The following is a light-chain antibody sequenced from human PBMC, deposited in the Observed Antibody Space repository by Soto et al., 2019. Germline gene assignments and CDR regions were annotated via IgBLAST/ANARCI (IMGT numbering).Light chain of an antibody. CDR3: CSYAGSSTDVV. J-gene: IGLJ2*01. CDR1: SSDVGSFNL. Sequence: QSALTQPASVSGSPGQSITISCTGTSSDVGSFNLVSWYQHHPGKAPKLMIYEGSKRPSGVSDRFSGSKSGNTASLTISGLPAEDEADYYCCSYAGSSTDVVFGGGTKLTVL. V-gene: IGLV2-23*01. CDR2: EGS.